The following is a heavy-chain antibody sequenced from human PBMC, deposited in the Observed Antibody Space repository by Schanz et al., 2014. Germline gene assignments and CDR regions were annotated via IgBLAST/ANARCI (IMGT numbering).Heavy chain of an antibody. CDR2: IWYDGSNK. D-gene: IGHD3-22*01. CDR1: GFTFSSYG. J-gene: IGHJ4*02. CDR3: AKDAAYYDSVIFPDH. Sequence: QVHLVESGGGVVQPGRSLRLSCAASGFTFSSYGMHWVRQAPGRGLERVALIWYDGSNKYYAESVKGRFTISRDNPKNTLYLQMNSLRAEDTAIYFCAKDAAYYDSVIFPDHWGQGTLVTVSS. V-gene: IGHV3-33*03.